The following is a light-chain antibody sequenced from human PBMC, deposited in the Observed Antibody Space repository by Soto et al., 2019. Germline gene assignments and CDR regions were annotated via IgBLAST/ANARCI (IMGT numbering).Light chain of an antibody. CDR2: GAS. V-gene: IGKV3-20*01. J-gene: IGKJ4*01. CDR3: QQYGTPPLT. CDR1: QSFTFNY. Sequence: EIVLTQSPGTLSLSPGERATLSCRASQSFTFNYLAWYQQKPGQPPRLLIYGASSRATGIPDRFGGSGSGTDFSLTSSSLEPEDFAVYYCQQYGTPPLTFGGGTQVEVK.